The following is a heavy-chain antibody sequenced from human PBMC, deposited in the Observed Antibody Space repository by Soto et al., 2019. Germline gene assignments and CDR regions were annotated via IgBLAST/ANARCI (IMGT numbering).Heavy chain of an antibody. Sequence: QVQLQESGPGLVKPSQTLSLTCSVSGASTVSHYHCTWIRQHPGKGLEWMGYIFNSGTTFYNPSLTSRLSISRDTSGNHCSLELRSVTAADTAVYYCALALGPTTALDYWGQGTLFTVSS. V-gene: IGHV4-31*02. CDR2: IFNSGTT. CDR3: ALALGPTTALDY. D-gene: IGHD1-26*01. CDR1: GASTVSHYH. J-gene: IGHJ4*02.